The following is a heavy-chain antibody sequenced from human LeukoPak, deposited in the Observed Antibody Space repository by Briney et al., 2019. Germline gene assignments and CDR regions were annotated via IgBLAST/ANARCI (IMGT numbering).Heavy chain of an antibody. CDR2: IYYSGST. D-gene: IGHD6-19*01. CDR3: ARAVSGRFDY. J-gene: IGHJ4*02. Sequence: PSETLSLTCAVYGGSFSGYYWSWIRQPPGKGLEWTGYIYYSGSTNYNPSLKSRVTISVDTSKNQFSLKLSSVTAADTAIYYCARAVSGRFDYWGQGTLVTVSS. CDR1: GGSFSGYY. V-gene: IGHV4-59*08.